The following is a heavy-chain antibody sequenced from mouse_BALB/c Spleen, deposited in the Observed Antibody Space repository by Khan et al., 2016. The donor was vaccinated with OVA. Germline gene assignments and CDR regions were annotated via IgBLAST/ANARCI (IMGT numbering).Heavy chain of an antibody. CDR2: IYPGSDST. V-gene: IGHV1-77*01. CDR3: ARAGWDVFAY. Sequence: PWASVKMSCKASGYTFTDYVMNWVKQRNGQGLEWIGQIYPGSDSTYYNEKFKGKATLTADRSSSTAYMQLSNLTSEDSAVYFCARAGWDVFAYWGQGTLVTVSA. CDR1: GYTFTDYV. J-gene: IGHJ3*01. D-gene: IGHD4-1*01.